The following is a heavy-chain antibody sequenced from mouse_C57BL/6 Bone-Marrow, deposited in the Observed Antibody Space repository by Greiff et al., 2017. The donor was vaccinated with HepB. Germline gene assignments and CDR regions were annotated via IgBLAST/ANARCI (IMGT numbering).Heavy chain of an antibody. Sequence: VQLQQPGAELVKPGASVKVSCKASGYTFTSYWMPWVKQSPGQGLEWIGRIHPSDSDTNYNQKFKGKSTLTVDKSSSTAYMQLSSLTSEDSAVYYCAIGYGYDGYYFDYWGQGTTLTVSS. V-gene: IGHV1-74*01. CDR2: IHPSDSDT. CDR1: GYTFTSYW. J-gene: IGHJ2*01. CDR3: AIGYGYDGYYFDY. D-gene: IGHD2-2*01.